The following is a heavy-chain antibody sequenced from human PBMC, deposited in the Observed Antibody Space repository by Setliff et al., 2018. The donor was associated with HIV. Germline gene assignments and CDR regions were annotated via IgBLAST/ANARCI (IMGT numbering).Heavy chain of an antibody. CDR3: ARLGRAIDDGGSSLRLDF. D-gene: IGHD2-15*01. CDR1: DDSFSNYD. CDR2: ISSSGTT. Sequence: PSETLSLTCVVSDDSFSNYDWTWIRQSPGKALEWIGYISSSGTTTYNPSLRSRVTISIETSNTRFFLWLRSVTAADTATYFCARLGRAIDDGGSSLRLDFWGQGMLVTVSS. V-gene: IGHV4-4*09. J-gene: IGHJ4*02.